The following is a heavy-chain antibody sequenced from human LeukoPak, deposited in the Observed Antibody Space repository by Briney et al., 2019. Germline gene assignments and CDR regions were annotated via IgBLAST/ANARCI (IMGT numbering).Heavy chain of an antibody. CDR3: AKDLIVGATNYYYYYGMDV. CDR2: ISGSGGST. V-gene: IGHV3-23*01. D-gene: IGHD1-26*01. J-gene: IGHJ6*02. Sequence: GGSLRLSCAVSGFTFSSYAMSWVRQAPGKGLEWVSAISGSGGSTYYADSVKGRFTISRDNSKNTLYLQMNSLRVEDTAVYYCAKDLIVGATNYYYYYGMDVWGQGTTVTVSS. CDR1: GFTFSSYA.